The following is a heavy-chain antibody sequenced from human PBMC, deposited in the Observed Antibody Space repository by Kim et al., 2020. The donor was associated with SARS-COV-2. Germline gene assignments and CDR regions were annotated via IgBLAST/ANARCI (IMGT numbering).Heavy chain of an antibody. CDR2: FDPEDGET. Sequence: ASVKVSCKVSGYTLTELSMHWVRQAPGKGLEWMGGFDPEDGETIYAQKFQGRVAMTEDTSTDTAYMELSSLRSEDTAVYYCATAYAIPVRPRGFDYWGQGTLVTVSS. V-gene: IGHV1-24*01. D-gene: IGHD6-6*01. CDR1: GYTLTELS. J-gene: IGHJ4*02. CDR3: ATAYAIPVRPRGFDY.